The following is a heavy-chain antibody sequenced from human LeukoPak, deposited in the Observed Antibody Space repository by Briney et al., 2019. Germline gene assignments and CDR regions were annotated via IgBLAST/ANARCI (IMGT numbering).Heavy chain of an antibody. Sequence: PSETLSLTCSVSGGSINNYYWIWIRQPPGKGLEWIGYIYYTGSTNYNPSLKSRVTVSVDTPKHQFSLKLRSVTAADTAVYYCARIGRVGGYYFDHWGQGTLVTVSP. V-gene: IGHV4-59*01. D-gene: IGHD3-16*01. CDR2: IYYTGST. J-gene: IGHJ4*02. CDR3: ARIGRVGGYYFDH. CDR1: GGSINNYY.